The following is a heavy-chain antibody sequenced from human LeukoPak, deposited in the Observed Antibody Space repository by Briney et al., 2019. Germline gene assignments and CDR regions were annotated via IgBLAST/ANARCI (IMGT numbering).Heavy chain of an antibody. D-gene: IGHD3-10*01. CDR1: GYTFTSYG. CDR2: ISAYNGNT. V-gene: IGHV1-18*01. CDR3: ARGLGTKRPITMVRGVIVPPDY. Sequence: EASVKVSCKASGYTFTSYGISWVRQAPGQGLERMGWISAYNGNTNYAQKLQGRVTMTTDTSTSTAYMELRSLRSDDTAVYYCARGLGTKRPITMVRGVIVPPDYWGQGTLVTVSS. J-gene: IGHJ4*02.